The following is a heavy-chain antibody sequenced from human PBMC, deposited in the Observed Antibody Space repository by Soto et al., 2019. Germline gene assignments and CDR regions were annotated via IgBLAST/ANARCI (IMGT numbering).Heavy chain of an antibody. V-gene: IGHV3-66*01. J-gene: IGHJ6*04. D-gene: IGHD2-8*01. CDR2: MSSGVGT. CDR1: GFTVSNNY. Sequence: EVQLVESGGGLVQPGGSLRLSCVASGFTVSNNYMTWVRQAPGKGLECVSNMSSGVGTYYTDSVQGRFTISRDSSTNTLYLQMDNVRAEDTAVYYCARDPGVNWAWGKGPPVTVSS. CDR3: ARDPGVNWA.